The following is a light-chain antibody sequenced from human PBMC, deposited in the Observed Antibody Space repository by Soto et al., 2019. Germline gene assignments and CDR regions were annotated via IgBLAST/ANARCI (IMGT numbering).Light chain of an antibody. CDR1: QVISSY. CDR2: AAS. Sequence: AIRVTQSPSSLSASTVDRVTISCRASQVISSYLAWYQKKPGKAPKILIYAASTLQSGVPSRFSGSGSGKEFTLTINSLQADDFATYYCQQHNSFSITFGQGTRLEIK. V-gene: IGKV1-8*01. J-gene: IGKJ5*01. CDR3: QQHNSFSIT.